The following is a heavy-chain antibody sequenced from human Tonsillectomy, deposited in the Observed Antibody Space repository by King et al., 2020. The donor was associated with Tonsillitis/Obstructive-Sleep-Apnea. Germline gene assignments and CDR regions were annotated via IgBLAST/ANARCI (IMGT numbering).Heavy chain of an antibody. J-gene: IGHJ4*02. D-gene: IGHD3-10*01. CDR3: ARGYGSESHALDY. Sequence: VQLVESGGGVVQPGRSLRLSCAASGFTFSTYGMHWVRQAPGKGLEWVAIIWYDVSNKYYAASVKGRFTITRDHSKNKLYLQINSMGAEDTAVYYCARGYGSESHALDYWGQGTLVTVPS. CDR2: IWYDVSNK. CDR1: GFTFSTYG. V-gene: IGHV3-33*01.